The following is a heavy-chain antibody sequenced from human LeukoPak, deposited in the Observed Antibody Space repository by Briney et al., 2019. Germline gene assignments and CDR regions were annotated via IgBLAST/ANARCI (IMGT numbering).Heavy chain of an antibody. Sequence: ASVKVSCKASGYTFTTYAMNWVRQAPGQGLEWRGWINTNTGNPTYAQGFTGRFVFSFDTSVSTAYLQISSLKAEDTAVYYCARESPYYYDTSDYSGKADSWGQGTLVTVSS. CDR3: ARESPYYYDTSDYSGKADS. J-gene: IGHJ4*02. D-gene: IGHD3-22*01. CDR1: GYTFTTYA. CDR2: INTNTGNP. V-gene: IGHV7-4-1*02.